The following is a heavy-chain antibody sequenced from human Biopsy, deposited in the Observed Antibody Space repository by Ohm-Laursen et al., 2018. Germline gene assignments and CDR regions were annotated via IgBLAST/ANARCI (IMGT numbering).Heavy chain of an antibody. CDR2: INVPSSHI. V-gene: IGHV3-48*01. CDR1: GFTLGHYS. Sequence: SLRLSCTASGFTLGHYSVSWVRQAPGKGLEWVSYINVPSSHIYYGASVRGRFTISRDNAENSVVLQMNSLRAEDTAVYYRVRSFSSSGYFRCDAFDVWGQGTMVTVSS. J-gene: IGHJ3*01. D-gene: IGHD3-22*01. CDR3: VRSFSSSGYFRCDAFDV.